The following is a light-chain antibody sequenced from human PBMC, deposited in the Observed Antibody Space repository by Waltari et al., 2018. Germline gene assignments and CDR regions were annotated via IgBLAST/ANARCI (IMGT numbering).Light chain of an antibody. CDR2: RAS. CDR1: QGIGNN. V-gene: IGKV1-16*01. Sequence: DIQMTQSPSSLSASVGDTVTITCQASQGIGNNLNWYQQKPGKAPKLLIYRASSLQSWIPSRFSGSASGTDFTLTISSLQPEDFATYYCQQGYSYPYSFAQGTKVEI. J-gene: IGKJ2*03. CDR3: QQGYSYPYS.